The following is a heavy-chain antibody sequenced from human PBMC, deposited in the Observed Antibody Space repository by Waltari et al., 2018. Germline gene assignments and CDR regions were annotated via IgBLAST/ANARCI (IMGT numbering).Heavy chain of an antibody. CDR3: AREGGFSYRSEH. Sequence: QVQLQESGPGVVKPSQTLSLTCTVSGGSISSGSFYWNWIRPPAGKGLEWIGFLYTSGSTNYNPSPKSRVTISADTSKNQFSLRLTSVTAADTAVYYCAREGGFSYRSEHWGQGALVTVAS. CDR2: LYTSGST. D-gene: IGHD3-10*01. CDR1: GGSISSGSFY. J-gene: IGHJ4*02. V-gene: IGHV4-61*02.